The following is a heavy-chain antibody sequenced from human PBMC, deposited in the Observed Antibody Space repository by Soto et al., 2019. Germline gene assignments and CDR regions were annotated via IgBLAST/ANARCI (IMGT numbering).Heavy chain of an antibody. D-gene: IGHD1-7*01. CDR2: VIGSGDNT. V-gene: IGHV3-23*01. J-gene: IGHJ4*02. CDR3: AKLSRAGTTEY. CDR1: GFTFSSYG. Sequence: XGSLKLSCAASGFTFSSYGMSWVRQAPGKGLEWVSSVIGSGDNTYDADSVKGRFTISRDNSKNTLYLQMNSLRVEDTALYYCAKLSRAGTTEYWGQGTLVTVSS.